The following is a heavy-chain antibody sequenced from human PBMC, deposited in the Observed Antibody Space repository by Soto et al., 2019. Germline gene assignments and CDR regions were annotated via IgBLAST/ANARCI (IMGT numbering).Heavy chain of an antibody. CDR1: GDTFTSYY. Sequence: VKVSCKAPGDTFTSYYLNWVRQAPGQGLEWTGVINPHGGSTKYAQKFQGRITMTRDTSRSTVYMELSSLRSDDTAIYYCARSSGGNFGIIIEGSNWFDPWGQGILVTVSS. CDR3: ARSSGGNFGIIIEGSNWFDP. CDR2: INPHGGST. V-gene: IGHV1-46*01. D-gene: IGHD3-3*01. J-gene: IGHJ5*02.